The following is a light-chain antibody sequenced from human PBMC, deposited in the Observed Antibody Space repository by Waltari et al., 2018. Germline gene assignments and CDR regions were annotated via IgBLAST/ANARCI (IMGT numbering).Light chain of an antibody. CDR2: VSSAGSH. Sequence: QVVLTQSPSASASLGASVKLTCTLSSGHSSYAIAWHQQQPEQGPRYLMKVSSAGSHQKGDGVPDRFSGSSSGTERYLTISSVQSEDEADYYCQTWDTGTHVVFGGGTKLTVL. V-gene: IGLV4-69*01. CDR3: QTWDTGTHVV. J-gene: IGLJ2*01. CDR1: SGHSSYA.